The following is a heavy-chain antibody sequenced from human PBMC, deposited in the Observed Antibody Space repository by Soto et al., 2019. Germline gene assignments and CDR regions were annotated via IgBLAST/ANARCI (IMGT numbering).Heavy chain of an antibody. D-gene: IGHD4-17*01. CDR1: VGSFTGYY. CDR2: INHSGNT. J-gene: IGHJ4*02. CDR3: LRGPGGDYSPY. V-gene: IGHV4-34*01. Sequence: SETLSLTCAVYVGSFTGYYWSWIRQPPGKGLEWIGEINHSGNTNYNPSLKSRVTISVDTSKNQFSLKMTSVTAADTAVYYCLRGPGGDYSPYWGQGTVVTVS.